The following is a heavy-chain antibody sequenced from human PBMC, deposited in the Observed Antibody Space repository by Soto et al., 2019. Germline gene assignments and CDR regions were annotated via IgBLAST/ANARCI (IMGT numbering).Heavy chain of an antibody. CDR1: GGSIDTFY. Sequence: KTSETLSLTCTVSGGSIDTFYWSWVRQPAGKGLEWIGRIFSSGSTSFNPSLESRVAMSVDTSKNHFSLNLSSVTAADMAVYYCAREGSYSAYNFAYWIQLWSFDFWCHGALFTVSS. V-gene: IGHV4-4*07. D-gene: IGHD5-12*01. CDR3: AREGSYSAYNFAYWIQLWSFDF. CDR2: IFSSGST. J-gene: IGHJ4*01.